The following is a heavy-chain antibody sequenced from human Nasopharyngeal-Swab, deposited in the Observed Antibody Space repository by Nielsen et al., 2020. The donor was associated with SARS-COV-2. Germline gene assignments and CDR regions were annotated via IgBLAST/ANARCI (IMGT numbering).Heavy chain of an antibody. D-gene: IGHD1-26*01. J-gene: IGHJ4*02. CDR3: AKAPFPSRGSARFNFFDY. Sequence: GGSLRLSCVGAGFTFSDYGMHWVRQAPGKGLEWVAVMSYHGSSKYYADSVKGRFTISRDNSKNTLYLQMNSLRAEDTALYYCAKAPFPSRGSARFNFFDYWGQGTLVTVSS. V-gene: IGHV3-30*18. CDR1: GFTFSDYG. CDR2: MSYHGSSK.